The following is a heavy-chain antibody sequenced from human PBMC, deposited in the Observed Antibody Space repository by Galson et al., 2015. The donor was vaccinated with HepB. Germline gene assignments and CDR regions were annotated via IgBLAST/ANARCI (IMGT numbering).Heavy chain of an antibody. CDR3: ARDRGVVVPAAMT. CDR1: GGTFSSYA. Sequence: SVKVSCKASGGTFSSYAISWVRQAPGQGLEWMGRIIPILGIANYAQKFQGRVTITADKSTSTAYMELSSLRSEDTDVYYCARDRGVVVPAAMTWGQGTLVTVSS. D-gene: IGHD2-2*01. V-gene: IGHV1-69*04. CDR2: IIPILGIA. J-gene: IGHJ5*02.